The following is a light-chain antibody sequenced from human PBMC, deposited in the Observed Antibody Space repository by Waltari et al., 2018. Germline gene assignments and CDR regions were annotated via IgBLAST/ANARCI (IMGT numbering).Light chain of an antibody. Sequence: DIVMTQSPDSLSVSLGERVTVNCTSSQTVLYSSNNKNYLAWYQHKPGQPPKLLIYWASTRESGVPDRFSGSGSGTDFTLTISSLQAEDVAAYYCQQYHSSPFTFGQGTRLEIK. V-gene: IGKV4-1*01. J-gene: IGKJ5*01. CDR2: WAS. CDR3: QQYHSSPFT. CDR1: QTVLYSSNNKNY.